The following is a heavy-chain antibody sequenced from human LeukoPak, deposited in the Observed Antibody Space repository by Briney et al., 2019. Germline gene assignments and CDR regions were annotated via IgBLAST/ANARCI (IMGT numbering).Heavy chain of an antibody. CDR3: ARDLPFWSGLILFDY. D-gene: IGHD3-3*01. Sequence: PSETLSLTCTVSGGSISSYYWSWIRQPAGKGLEWIGRIYTSGSTNYNPSLKSRVTISVDTSKNQFSLKLSSVTAADTAVYYCARDLPFWSGLILFDYWGQGTLVTVSS. CDR2: IYTSGST. CDR1: GGSISSYY. V-gene: IGHV4-4*07. J-gene: IGHJ4*02.